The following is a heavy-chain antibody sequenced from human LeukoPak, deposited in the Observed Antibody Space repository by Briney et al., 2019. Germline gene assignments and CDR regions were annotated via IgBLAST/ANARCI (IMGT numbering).Heavy chain of an antibody. CDR1: GYTFSSSG. Sequence: ASVKVSCKASGYTFSSSGISWVRQAPGQGLEWMGWINPNSGDTKYTQKLQGRVTLTTDTSTGAAYMELTSLRSDDTALYYCRTDRYGDYGDYIDYWGQGTLVTVSS. J-gene: IGHJ4*02. V-gene: IGHV1-18*01. CDR3: RTDRYGDYGDYIDY. D-gene: IGHD4-17*01. CDR2: INPNSGDT.